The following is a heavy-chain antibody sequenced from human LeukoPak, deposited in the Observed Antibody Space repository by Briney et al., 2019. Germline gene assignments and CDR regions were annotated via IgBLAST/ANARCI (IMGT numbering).Heavy chain of an antibody. CDR3: ARPPSRGYSSSYEY. Sequence: GESLKISCKGSGYSFPTYWIAWVRQMPGKGLEWMGIIYPDESNIRYSPSFQGQVTISADKSISTAYLQWSSLKASDTAMYYCARPPSRGYSSSYEYWGQGTLVTVSS. V-gene: IGHV5-51*01. CDR1: GYSFPTYW. CDR2: IYPDESNI. D-gene: IGHD2-2*03. J-gene: IGHJ4*02.